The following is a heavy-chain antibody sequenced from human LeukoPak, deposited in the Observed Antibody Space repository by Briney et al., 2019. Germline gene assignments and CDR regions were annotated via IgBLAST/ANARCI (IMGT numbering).Heavy chain of an antibody. V-gene: IGHV3-23*01. J-gene: IGHJ4*02. CDR1: GFTFSSYA. Sequence: PGRSLRLSCAASGFTFSSYAMHWVRQAPGKGLEWVSAISGSGGSTYYADSVKGRFTISRDNSKNTLYLQINSLRAEDTAIYYCAKDHLPGIVVADRDYWGQGTLVTVSS. CDR3: AKDHLPGIVVADRDY. CDR2: ISGSGGST. D-gene: IGHD6-19*01.